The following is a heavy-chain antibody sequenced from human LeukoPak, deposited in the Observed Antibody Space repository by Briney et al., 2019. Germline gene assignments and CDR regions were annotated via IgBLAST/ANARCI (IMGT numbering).Heavy chain of an antibody. CDR2: ISYDGSNK. CDR3: ARPVGVVVIFDAFDI. CDR1: GCTFSSYS. V-gene: IGHV3-30*04. J-gene: IGHJ3*02. D-gene: IGHD2-15*01. Sequence: PGGSLRLSCAGSGCTFSSYSMHWVRQAPGKGLEWVAVISYDGSNKYYADSVKGRFTISRDNSKNTLYLQMNSLRAEDTAVYYCARPVGVVVIFDAFDIWGQGTMVTVSS.